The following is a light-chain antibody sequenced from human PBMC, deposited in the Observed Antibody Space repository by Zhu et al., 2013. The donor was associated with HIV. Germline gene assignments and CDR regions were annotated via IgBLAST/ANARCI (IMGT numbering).Light chain of an antibody. CDR3: QRYNVAPTYT. V-gene: IGKV1-27*01. CDR2: GGS. CDR1: QDIDNS. J-gene: IGKJ2*01. Sequence: DIQMTQSPSSVSASVGDRVTITCRASQDIDNSLAWYQQKPGQVPKLLIYGGSTLSSGVPSRFSGGGSGTDFTLTISSVQSEDIATYFCQRYNVAPTYT.